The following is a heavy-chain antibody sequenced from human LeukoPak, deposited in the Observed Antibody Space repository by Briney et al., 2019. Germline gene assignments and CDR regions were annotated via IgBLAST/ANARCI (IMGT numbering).Heavy chain of an antibody. CDR2: VRYDGSQK. CDR3: AKGGARLHSYYFDY. D-gene: IGHD1-26*01. Sequence: GGSLRLSCAAAGFTFSSYDMYWVRQAPGKGLDWVAFVRYDGSQKYYADSVKGRFTLSRDNSKNTLYLQMNSLRAEDTAVFYCAKGGARLHSYYFDYWGQGTLVTVSS. J-gene: IGHJ4*02. CDR1: GFTFSSYD. V-gene: IGHV3-30*02.